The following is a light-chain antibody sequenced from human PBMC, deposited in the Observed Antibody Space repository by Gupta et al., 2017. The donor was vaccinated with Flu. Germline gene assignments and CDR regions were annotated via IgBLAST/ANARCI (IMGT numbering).Light chain of an antibody. CDR2: GAS. CDR3: QQYGGSPST. CDR1: QSVSSSY. J-gene: IGKJ1*01. Sequence: EIVLTQSPGTLSLSPGERATLSCRASQSVSSSYLAWYQQKPGQAPRLLIYGASSRATGIPDRFSGSGSGTDFTLTISSLEPEDFAVYYCQQYGGSPSTFGQGTKVEI. V-gene: IGKV3-20*01.